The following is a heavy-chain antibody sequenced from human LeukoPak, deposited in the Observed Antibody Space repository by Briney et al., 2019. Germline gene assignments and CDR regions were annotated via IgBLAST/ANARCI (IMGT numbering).Heavy chain of an antibody. D-gene: IGHD4-17*01. CDR3: ARGGAYGDYGGWFDP. J-gene: IGHJ5*02. V-gene: IGHV5-51*01. CDR2: IYPGDSDT. CDR1: GYSFSSYW. Sequence: EESLKISCKGSGYSFSSYWLAWVRQMPGKGLEWMGIIYPGDSDTRYSPSFQGQVTISADKSISTTYLQWSSLKASDAAMYYCARGGAYGDYGGWFDPWGQGSLVTVSS.